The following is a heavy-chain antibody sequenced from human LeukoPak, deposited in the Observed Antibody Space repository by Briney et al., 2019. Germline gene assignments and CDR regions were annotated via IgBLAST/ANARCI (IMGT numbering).Heavy chain of an antibody. V-gene: IGHV4-4*07. D-gene: IGHD2-15*01. J-gene: IGHJ4*02. CDR1: GGSISSYY. CDR3: ARTSPRAATFDY. Sequence: SETLSLTCAVSGGSISSYYWSWIRQPTGKGLEWIGRIYTSGTTNYNPSLKSRVTMSVDTSKNQFSLNLNSVTAADTAVYYCARTSPRAATFDYWGQGTLVTVSS. CDR2: IYTSGTT.